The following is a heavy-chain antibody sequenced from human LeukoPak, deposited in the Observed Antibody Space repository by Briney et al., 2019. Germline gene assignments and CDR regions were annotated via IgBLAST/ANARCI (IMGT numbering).Heavy chain of an antibody. CDR2: INAYNGDT. J-gene: IGHJ2*01. D-gene: IGHD3-10*01. CDR1: GYTFTNYA. CDR3: ARGSGAWSLDL. Sequence: GVSVKVSCKASGYTFTNYAINWVRQAPGQGLEWMGWINAYNGDTNYAQRLQGRVTMTTDTSTSTAYMELRSLRSDDTAVYYCARGSGAWSLDLWGRGTLVTVSS. V-gene: IGHV1-18*04.